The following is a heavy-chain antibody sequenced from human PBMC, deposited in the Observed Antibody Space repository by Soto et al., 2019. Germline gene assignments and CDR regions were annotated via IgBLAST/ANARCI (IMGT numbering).Heavy chain of an antibody. CDR3: ARDLRYDFWTGFAPTGY. CDR1: KFAFSSYS. V-gene: IGHV3-48*04. CDR2: ISDTSRAI. J-gene: IGHJ4*02. Sequence: EVYLLESGGGLVQPGGSLRLTCAASKFAFSSYSMNWVRQAPGKGLEWISHISDTSRAIYYADSVKGRFTISRDNAKNLLFLQMNSLRAEDTAVYYCARDLRYDFWTGFAPTGYWGQGTLVTVSS. D-gene: IGHD3-3*01.